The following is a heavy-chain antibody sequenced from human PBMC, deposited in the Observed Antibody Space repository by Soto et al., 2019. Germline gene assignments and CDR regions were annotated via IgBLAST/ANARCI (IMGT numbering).Heavy chain of an antibody. Sequence: HPGGSLRLSCAASGFTFSSYGMHWVRQAPGKGLEWVAVIWYDGSKKYYADSVKGRFTLSRDNSKNTLYLQMNSLGAEDTAVYYCARSPHYYDSSGYYFQHWGQGTLVTVSS. V-gene: IGHV3-33*01. J-gene: IGHJ1*01. D-gene: IGHD3-22*01. CDR2: IWYDGSKK. CDR1: GFTFSSYG. CDR3: ARSPHYYDSSGYYFQH.